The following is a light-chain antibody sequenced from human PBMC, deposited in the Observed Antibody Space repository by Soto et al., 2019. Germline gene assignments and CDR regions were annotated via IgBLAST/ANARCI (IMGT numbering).Light chain of an antibody. J-gene: IGKJ1*01. CDR3: QQRGTWPRWT. CDR2: DAS. Sequence: ESVLTQSPATLSVSPGERATLSCRASQSVSSYLAWYQQKPGQAPRLLIYDASNMATGIPARFSGSGSGTDFTLTISSLEPEDFAVYYCQQRGTWPRWTFGQGTKVEIK. V-gene: IGKV3-11*01. CDR1: QSVSSY.